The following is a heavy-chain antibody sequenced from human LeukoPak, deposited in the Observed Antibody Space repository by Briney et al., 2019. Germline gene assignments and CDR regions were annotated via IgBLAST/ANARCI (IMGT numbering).Heavy chain of an antibody. CDR1: GGSISSFY. J-gene: IGHJ3*02. CDR2: IFYTGST. CDR3: AREGTYCGGDCRDAFDI. D-gene: IGHD2-21*02. V-gene: IGHV4-59*01. Sequence: PSETLSLTCTVSGGSISSFYWNWIRQPPGKGLEWIGYIFYTGSTNYNPSLKSRVTISVDTSKNQISLQLRSVTAADTAVYYCAREGTYCGGDCRDAFDIWGQGTMVTVSS.